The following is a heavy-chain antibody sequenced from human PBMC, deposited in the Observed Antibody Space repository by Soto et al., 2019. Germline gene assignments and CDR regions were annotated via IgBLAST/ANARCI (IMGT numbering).Heavy chain of an antibody. J-gene: IGHJ6*02. CDR2: ISSDGDTI. V-gene: IGHV3-9*01. CDR3: TKGGYDLIYYFGMDV. Sequence: EVQVLESGGGWVQPGTSLRVSCAASGFTFHEYAMHWVRQAPGKGLEWVSGISSDGDTIAYADSVQGRFTVFRDNAKNSLYLQMNSLRAEDTALYYCTKGGYDLIYYFGMDVWGQGTTVTVSS. CDR1: GFTFHEYA. D-gene: IGHD5-12*01.